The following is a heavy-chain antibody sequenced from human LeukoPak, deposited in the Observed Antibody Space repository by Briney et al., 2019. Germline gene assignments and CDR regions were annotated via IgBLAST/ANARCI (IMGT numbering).Heavy chain of an antibody. J-gene: IGHJ4*02. CDR2: INPDNGGT. CDR3: VRGLFGTTWFDF. CDR1: GFRVSDYL. D-gene: IGHD1-1*01. V-gene: IGHV1-2*02. Sequence: ASVKVSCKASGFRVSDYLIHWIRQAPGQGPQYMGWINPDNGGTHYSQHFQVRVTMTRDTSVSTVYMELTSLSSDDTAVYFCVRGLFGTTWFDFWGQGTLVTVSS.